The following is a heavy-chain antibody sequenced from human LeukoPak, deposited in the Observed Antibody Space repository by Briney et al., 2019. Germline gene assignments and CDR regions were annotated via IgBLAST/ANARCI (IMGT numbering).Heavy chain of an antibody. CDR1: GGSFNNNH. V-gene: IGHV4-59*13. CDR3: AKLSHIAAAGAYSYHALDV. CDR2: VSYSVYT. D-gene: IGHD6-25*01. J-gene: IGHJ6*02. Sequence: SGTLSLTCTASGGSFNNNHWTWVRKPPGKGLEWIAFVSYSVYTEYSPSLNSRLTISTDTSNNRFSLRLRSVTAADTAVYYCAKLSHIAAAGAYSYHALDVWGQGTTVTVSS.